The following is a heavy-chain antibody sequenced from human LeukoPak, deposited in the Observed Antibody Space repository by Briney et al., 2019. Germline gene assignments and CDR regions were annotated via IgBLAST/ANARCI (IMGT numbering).Heavy chain of an antibody. CDR3: ARRETYPLFDY. CDR1: GFTFSSYE. Sequence: PGGSLRLSCAASGFTFSSYEMNWVRQAPGKGLEWVSYISSSGSTIYYADSVKGRFTISRDNAKNSLYLQMNSLRAEDTAVYYCARRETYPLFDYWGQGTLVTVSS. J-gene: IGHJ4*02. CDR2: ISSSGSTI. D-gene: IGHD5-24*01. V-gene: IGHV3-48*03.